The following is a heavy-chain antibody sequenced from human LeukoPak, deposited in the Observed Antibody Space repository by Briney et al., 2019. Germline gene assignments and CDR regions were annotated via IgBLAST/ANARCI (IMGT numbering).Heavy chain of an antibody. V-gene: IGHV1-69*05. J-gene: IGHJ6*03. CDR3: AREVVKVVVVPAAGPTSLHYYYYMDV. D-gene: IGHD2-2*01. CDR2: IIPIFGTA. Sequence: ASMKVSCKASGGTFSSYAISWVRQAPGQGLEWMGGIIPIFGTANYAQKFQGRVTITTDESTGTAYMELRSLRSDDTAVYYCAREVVKVVVVPAAGPTSLHYYYYMDVWGKGTTVTVSS. CDR1: GGTFSSYA.